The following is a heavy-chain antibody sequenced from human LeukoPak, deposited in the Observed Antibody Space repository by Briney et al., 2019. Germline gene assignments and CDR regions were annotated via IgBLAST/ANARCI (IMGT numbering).Heavy chain of an antibody. J-gene: IGHJ6*02. D-gene: IGHD3-10*01. Sequence: GGSLRLSCAASGFSFHDYDMHWVRQAPRKGLEWVAGITWDSGRIGYADSVKGRFTVSRDNAQNSLYLQMNSLRPEDTALYYCAKDLDASGRQNDYYYYGMDVWGQGTTVTVSS. V-gene: IGHV3-9*01. CDR2: ITWDSGRI. CDR3: AKDLDASGRQNDYYYYGMDV. CDR1: GFSFHDYD.